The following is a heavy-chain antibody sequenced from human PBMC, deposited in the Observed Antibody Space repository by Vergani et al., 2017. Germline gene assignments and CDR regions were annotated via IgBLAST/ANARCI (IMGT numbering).Heavy chain of an antibody. J-gene: IGHJ4*02. V-gene: IGHV5-51*01. D-gene: IGHD5-24*01. CDR3: TGHVPCGDGACLHFDH. Sequence: EVMLVQSGAEVKKPGESLKISCKYSESSFISNEIAWVRQMSGKGLQWMGNINPIDSKIAYSPSFQGQAIMSLDKSITTAYLQWRSLKASDPAIYYCTGHVPCGDGACLHFDHWGQGTQVTVSS. CDR1: ESSFISNE. CDR2: INPIDSKI.